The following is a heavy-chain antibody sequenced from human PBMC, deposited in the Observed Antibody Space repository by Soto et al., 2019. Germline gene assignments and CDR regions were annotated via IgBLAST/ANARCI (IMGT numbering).Heavy chain of an antibody. J-gene: IGHJ4*02. CDR1: GGSISTVGRY. CDR2: IYHTGST. D-gene: IGHD1-1*01. CDR3: ARATGTLRSRNCDY. Sequence: SETLSLTCSVSGGSISTVGRYWTWIRQPPGKGLEWIGSIYHTGSTYYSKSLRSRLTMSVDTSKSQFSLRLSSVTAADTAVYYCARATGTLRSRNCDYWGQGSLVTVSS. V-gene: IGHV4-31*03.